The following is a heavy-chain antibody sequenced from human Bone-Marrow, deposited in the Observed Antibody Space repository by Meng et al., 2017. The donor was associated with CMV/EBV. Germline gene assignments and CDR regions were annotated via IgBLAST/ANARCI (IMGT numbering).Heavy chain of an antibody. CDR1: GGSISSSSYY. J-gene: IGHJ3*02. CDR3: ARALRPRASGLNAFDI. V-gene: IGHV4-39*07. CDR2: TYYSGST. D-gene: IGHD3-3*01. Sequence: SETLSLTCTVSGGSISSSSYYWGWIRQPPGKGLEWIGSTYYSGSTYYNPSLKSRVTISVDTSKNQFSLKLSSVTAADTAVYYCARALRPRASGLNAFDIWGQGTMVTVSS.